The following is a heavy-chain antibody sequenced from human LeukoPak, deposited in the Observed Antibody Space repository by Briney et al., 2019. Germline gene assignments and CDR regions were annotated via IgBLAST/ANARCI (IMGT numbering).Heavy chain of an antibody. D-gene: IGHD6-19*01. CDR3: TRVEYSSGWPIDY. Sequence: PGGSLRLSCAASGFTVSSNYMSWVRQAPGKGLEWVSLIYSSGSTYYADSVKGRFTISRDNSKNTLYLQMNSLRAEDTAVYYCTRVEYSSGWPIDYWGQGTLVTVSS. CDR2: IYSSGST. V-gene: IGHV3-53*01. J-gene: IGHJ4*02. CDR1: GFTVSSNY.